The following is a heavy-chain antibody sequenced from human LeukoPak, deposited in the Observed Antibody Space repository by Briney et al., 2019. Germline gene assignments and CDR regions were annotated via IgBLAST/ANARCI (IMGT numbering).Heavy chain of an antibody. CDR2: ISPNNGNT. J-gene: IGHJ3*02. D-gene: IGHD1-1*01. Sequence: ASVKVSCKASGYTFTSYGISWVRQAPGQRLERMGWISPNNGNTHYAQGFQGRVTMTTNTSRSTAYMELRSLRSDDTAVYYCTRVRNSNNWWGAFDIWGQGTMVTVSS. CDR3: TRVRNSNNWWGAFDI. V-gene: IGHV1-18*01. CDR1: GYTFTSYG.